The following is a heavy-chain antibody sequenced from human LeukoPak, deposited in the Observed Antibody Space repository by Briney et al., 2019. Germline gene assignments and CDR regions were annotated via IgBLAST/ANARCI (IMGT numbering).Heavy chain of an antibody. J-gene: IGHJ4*02. CDR2: INPNSGGT. V-gene: IGHV1-2*06. Sequence: ASVKVSCKASGYTFTGYYMHWVRQAPRQGLEWMGRINPNSGGTNYAQKFQGRVTMTRDTSISTAYMELSRLRSDDTAVYYCARDIFGAAAAVKYWGQGTLVTVSS. D-gene: IGHD6-13*01. CDR1: GYTFTGYY. CDR3: ARDIFGAAAAVKY.